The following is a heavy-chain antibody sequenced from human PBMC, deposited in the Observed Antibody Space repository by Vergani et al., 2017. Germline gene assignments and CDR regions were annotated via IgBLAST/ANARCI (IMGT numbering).Heavy chain of an antibody. CDR1: GFTFSSYE. V-gene: IGHV3-48*03. J-gene: IGHJ6*02. Sequence: EVQLVESGGGLVQPGGSLRLSCAASGFTFSSYEMNWVRQAPGKGLEWVSYISSSGSTIYYADSVKGRFTISRDNAKNSLYLQMNSLRAEDTAVYYCARDVRVQQLVGYYYYGMDVWGQGTTVTVSS. CDR3: ARDVRVQQLVGYYYYGMDV. CDR2: ISSSGSTI. D-gene: IGHD6-13*01.